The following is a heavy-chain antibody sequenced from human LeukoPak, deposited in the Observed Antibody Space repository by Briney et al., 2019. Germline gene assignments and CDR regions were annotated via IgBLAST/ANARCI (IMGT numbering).Heavy chain of an antibody. V-gene: IGHV3-30*03. CDR1: GFTFSSYG. D-gene: IGHD3-10*01. CDR3: ARDEALNARNYYGSGSYHPGGMDV. J-gene: IGHJ6*02. Sequence: GGSLRLSCAASGFTFSSYGMHWVRQAPGKGLEWVAVISYDGSNKYYADSVKGRFTISRDNSKNTLYLQMNSLRADDTAVYYCARDEALNARNYYGSGSYHPGGMDVWGQGTTVTVSS. CDR2: ISYDGSNK.